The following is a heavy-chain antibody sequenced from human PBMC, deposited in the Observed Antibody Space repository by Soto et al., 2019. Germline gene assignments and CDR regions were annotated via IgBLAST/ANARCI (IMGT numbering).Heavy chain of an antibody. CDR3: ARNTGGYSYGNFYY. Sequence: PSETLSLTCTVSGGSISSYYWSWIRQPPGKGLEWIGYIYYSGSTNYNPSLKSRVTISVDTSKNQFSLKLSSVTAADTAVYYCARNTGGYSYGNFYYWGQGTLVTGS. J-gene: IGHJ4*02. V-gene: IGHV4-59*01. D-gene: IGHD5-18*01. CDR2: IYYSGST. CDR1: GGSISSYY.